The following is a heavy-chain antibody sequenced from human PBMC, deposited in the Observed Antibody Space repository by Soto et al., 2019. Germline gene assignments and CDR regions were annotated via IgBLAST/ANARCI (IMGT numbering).Heavy chain of an antibody. Sequence: GGSLRLSCAASGFTFSSYGMHWVRQAPGKGLEWVAVISYDGSDKYYADSVKGRFTISRDNSKNTVYMQMNSLRAEDTAVYYCAKDWSGTSWFDPWGQGTLVTVSS. CDR3: AKDWSGTSWFDP. J-gene: IGHJ5*02. CDR1: GFTFSSYG. CDR2: ISYDGSDK. D-gene: IGHD1-1*01. V-gene: IGHV3-30*18.